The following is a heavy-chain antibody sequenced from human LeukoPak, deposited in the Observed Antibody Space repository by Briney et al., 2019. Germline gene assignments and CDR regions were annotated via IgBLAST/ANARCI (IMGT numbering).Heavy chain of an antibody. CDR3: ARTGYCSGGSCYSGPLFQH. Sequence: ASVKVSCKASGYTFISYDINWVRQATGQGLEWMGWMNPNSGNTGYAQKFQGRVTMTRNTSISTAYMELSSLRSEDTAVYYCARTGYCSGGSCYSGPLFQHWGQGTLVTVSS. CDR2: MNPNSGNT. V-gene: IGHV1-8*01. D-gene: IGHD2-15*01. J-gene: IGHJ1*01. CDR1: GYTFISYD.